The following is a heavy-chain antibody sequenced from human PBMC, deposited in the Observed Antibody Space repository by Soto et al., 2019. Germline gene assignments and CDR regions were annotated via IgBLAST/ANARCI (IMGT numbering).Heavy chain of an antibody. J-gene: IGHJ4*02. V-gene: IGHV1-8*01. CDR3: AKVSRKGSAIDFDY. D-gene: IGHD3-10*01. CDR1: GYTFSNYD. Sequence: QVQLVQSGAELKKPGASVKVSCKASGYTFSNYDMNWVRQATGQGPEWIGWVNLNNGDTGYAQKFQGRVTLTTDISTPTAYMELTSLQSENRAIYYCAKVSRKGSAIDFDYWGQGILITVSS. CDR2: VNLNNGDT.